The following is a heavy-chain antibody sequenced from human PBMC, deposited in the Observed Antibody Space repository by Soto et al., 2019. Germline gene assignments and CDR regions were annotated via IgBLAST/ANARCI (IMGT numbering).Heavy chain of an antibody. CDR2: ISGSGGST. J-gene: IGHJ4*02. CDR1: GFTFSSYA. CDR3: AKNGVGSSWYYHFDY. V-gene: IGHV3-23*01. Sequence: EVQLLESGGGLVQPGGSLRLSCAASGFTFSSYAMSWVRQAPGKGLEWVSAISGSGGSTYYADSVKGRFTISRDNSKNTLDLQMNSLRAEDTAVYYCAKNGVGSSWYYHFDYWGQGTLVTVSS. D-gene: IGHD6-13*01.